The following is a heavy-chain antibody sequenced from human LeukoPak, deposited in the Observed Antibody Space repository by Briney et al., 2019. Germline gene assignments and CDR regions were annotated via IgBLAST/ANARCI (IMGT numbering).Heavy chain of an antibody. Sequence: PGGSLRLSCATSGSTFSSYAMSWVRQAPGKGLEWVSAISSSGGSTYYADSVKGRFTISRDNSKNTLYLQMNSLRAEDTAVYYCAKVPRWLQPFDYWGQGTLVAVSS. V-gene: IGHV3-23*01. J-gene: IGHJ4*02. CDR3: AKVPRWLQPFDY. CDR2: ISSSGGST. D-gene: IGHD5-24*01. CDR1: GSTFSSYA.